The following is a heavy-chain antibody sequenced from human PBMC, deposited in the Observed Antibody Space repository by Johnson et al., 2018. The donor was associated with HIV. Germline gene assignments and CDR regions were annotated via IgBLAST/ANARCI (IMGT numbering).Heavy chain of an antibody. V-gene: IGHV3-66*01. CDR3: AREGKWLHLGGATDGFDI. D-gene: IGHD5-24*01. CDR1: GFTVSANY. CDR2: IYSGGST. J-gene: IGHJ3*02. Sequence: EVQLVESGGDLVQPGGSLRLSCTASGFTVSANYMSWVRQAPGKGLEWVSVIYSGGSTFNAHSVKGRFTISRDNAKNSLYLQMNSLRAEDTAVYYCAREGKWLHLGGATDGFDIWGQGTMVTVSS.